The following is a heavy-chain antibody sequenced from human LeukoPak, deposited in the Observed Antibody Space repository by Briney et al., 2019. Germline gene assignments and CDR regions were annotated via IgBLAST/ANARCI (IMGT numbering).Heavy chain of an antibody. Sequence: ASVKVSCKASGYTFISYDINWVRQATGQGLEWMGWMNRSSGDTGYAQKFQGRVTMTRNTSISTAYMELSSLRSEDTAVYYCARFAVHRRIAVTGQFGLDYWGRGTLVTVSS. CDR2: MNRSSGDT. V-gene: IGHV1-8*01. CDR1: GYTFISYD. CDR3: ARFAVHRRIAVTGQFGLDY. D-gene: IGHD6-19*01. J-gene: IGHJ4*02.